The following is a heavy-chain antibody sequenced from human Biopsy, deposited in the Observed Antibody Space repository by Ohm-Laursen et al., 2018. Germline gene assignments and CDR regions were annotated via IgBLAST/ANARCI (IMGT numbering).Heavy chain of an antibody. D-gene: IGHD2-15*01. V-gene: IGHV4-59*08. J-gene: IGHJ4*02. Sequence: SETLSLTCNVSDGSIDNYHWTWIRQAPGKTLERIGSITYRGSTYYNPSLKSRVTVSIHTSRNQFSLKLGSVTVADTAVFYCARRGSGGRSFDYWGQGSLVTVSS. CDR1: DGSIDNYH. CDR2: ITYRGST. CDR3: ARRGSGGRSFDY.